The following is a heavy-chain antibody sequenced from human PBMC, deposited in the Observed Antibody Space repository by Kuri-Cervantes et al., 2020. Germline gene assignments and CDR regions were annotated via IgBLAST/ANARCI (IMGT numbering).Heavy chain of an antibody. J-gene: IGHJ6*02. V-gene: IGHV4-4*02. D-gene: IGHD1-20*01. Sequence: SETLSLTCAVSGGSISSSNWWSWVRQPPGKGLEWIGEIYHSGSTNYNPSLKSRVTISVDTSKNQFSLKLSSVTAADTAVYYCARDLRTSYNWNDVYYYYYGMDVWGQGTTVTVSS. CDR1: GGSISSSNW. CDR3: ARDLRTSYNWNDVYYYYYGMDV. CDR2: IYHSGST.